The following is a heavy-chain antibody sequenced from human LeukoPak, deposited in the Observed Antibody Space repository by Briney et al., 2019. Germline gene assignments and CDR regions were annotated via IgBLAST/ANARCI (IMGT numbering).Heavy chain of an antibody. D-gene: IGHD5-12*01. J-gene: IGHJ4*02. V-gene: IGHV1-2*02. CDR1: GYTFTDHS. Sequence: ASVKVSCKASGYTFTDHSIHWVRQAPGQGLEWMGYVDPSNDDTNYAQKFHDRVTITRDTSIRTAYMELSRLTSDDTAVYYYARCLYVAFTDWGPGTLVIVSS. CDR2: VDPSNDDT. CDR3: ARCLYVAFTD.